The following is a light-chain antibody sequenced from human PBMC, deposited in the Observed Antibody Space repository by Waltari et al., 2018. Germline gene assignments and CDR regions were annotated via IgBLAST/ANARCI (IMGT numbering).Light chain of an antibody. J-gene: IGLJ1*01. CDR2: SNN. V-gene: IGLV1-44*01. Sequence: QSVLTQPPSASGTPGQTVTISCSGSRSNVGSNTVTWFQQVPGTAPKLLIYSNNQRPSGVPDRFSGSKSGPSASLAISGLQSEDEADYYCAAWDDSLNAYVFGTGTQVPVL. CDR1: RSNVGSNT. CDR3: AAWDDSLNAYV.